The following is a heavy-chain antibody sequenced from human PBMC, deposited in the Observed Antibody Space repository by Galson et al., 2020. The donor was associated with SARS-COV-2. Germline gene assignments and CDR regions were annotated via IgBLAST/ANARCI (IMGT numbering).Heavy chain of an antibody. D-gene: IGHD1-26*01. CDR2: IDWDDDK. CDR1: GFSHSTSGMC. Sequence: SGPTLVKHTQNLTLTCTFSGFSHSTSGMCVSWIRQPPGKALEWLALIDWDDDKYYSTSLKTRLTISKDTSKNQVVLTMTNMDPVDTATYYCARIPGSPSDLDAFDIWGQGTMVTVSS. CDR3: ARIPGSPSDLDAFDI. V-gene: IGHV2-70*01. J-gene: IGHJ3*02.